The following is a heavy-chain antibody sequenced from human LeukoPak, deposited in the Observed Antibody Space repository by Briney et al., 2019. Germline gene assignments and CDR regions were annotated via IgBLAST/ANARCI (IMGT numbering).Heavy chain of an antibody. J-gene: IGHJ4*01. CDR2: VYYTGST. V-gene: IGHV4-59*12. D-gene: IGHD2-15*01. CDR3: ARDRDVDDFDS. Sequence: SETLSLTCTVSGDFITAYYWSWIRQPPGKGLEWIGYVYYTGSTEYNPSLRSRVTTSIDTSKNQLSLNLKSVTAADTAVYYCARDRDVDDFDSWGHGTLVTVSS. CDR1: GDFITAYY.